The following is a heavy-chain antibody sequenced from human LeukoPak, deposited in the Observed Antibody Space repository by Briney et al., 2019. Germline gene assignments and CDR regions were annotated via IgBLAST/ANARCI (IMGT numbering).Heavy chain of an antibody. CDR1: GYTFTSYD. Sequence: ASVKVSCKASGYTFTSYDINWVRQATGQGLEWVGWMNPNSGNTGYAQKFQGRVTMTRNTSISTAYMELSSLRSEGTAVYYCASGDSSGSNFDYWGQGTLVTVSS. J-gene: IGHJ4*02. V-gene: IGHV1-8*01. D-gene: IGHD3-22*01. CDR2: MNPNSGNT. CDR3: ASGDSSGSNFDY.